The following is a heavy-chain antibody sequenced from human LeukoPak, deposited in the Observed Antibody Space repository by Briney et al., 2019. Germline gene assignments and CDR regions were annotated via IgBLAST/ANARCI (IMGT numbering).Heavy chain of an antibody. CDR2: IYTSGST. J-gene: IGHJ4*02. CDR1: GGSISSGSYY. D-gene: IGHD3-10*01. V-gene: IGHV4-61*02. CDR3: ARSTLLLFFDY. Sequence: SETLSLTCTVSGGSISSGSYYWSWIRQPAGKGLEWIVRIYTSGSTNYNPSLKSRVTISVDTSKNQFSLKLRSVTAADTAVYYCARSTLLLFFDYWGQGTLVTVSS.